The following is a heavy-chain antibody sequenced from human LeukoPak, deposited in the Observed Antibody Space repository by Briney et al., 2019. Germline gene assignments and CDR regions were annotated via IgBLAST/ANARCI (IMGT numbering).Heavy chain of an antibody. V-gene: IGHV3-48*01. D-gene: IGHD1-26*01. J-gene: IGHJ4*02. CDR1: GFTFSSYS. CDR3: ARDRAVGATTYGY. Sequence: GGSLRLSCAASGFTFSSYSMSWVRQAPGKGLEWVSYISSSSSTIYYADSVKGRFAISRDNAKNSLYLQMNSLRAEDTAVYYCARDRAVGATTYGYWGQGTLVTVSS. CDR2: ISSSSSTI.